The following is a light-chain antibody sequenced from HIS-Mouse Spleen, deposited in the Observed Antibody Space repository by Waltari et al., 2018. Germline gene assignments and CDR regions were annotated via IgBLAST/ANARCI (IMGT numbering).Light chain of an antibody. CDR3: SSYTSSSTYV. CDR1: SSDVGGYNY. J-gene: IGLJ1*01. Sequence: QSALTQPASVSGSPGQSITISCTGTSSDVGGYNYVSWYQQHPGKAPKLMIYEVSNRPSGVSKRFHGSKSGNTASLTISGLQAEDDADYYCSSYTSSSTYVFGTGTKVTVL. CDR2: EVS. V-gene: IGLV2-14*01.